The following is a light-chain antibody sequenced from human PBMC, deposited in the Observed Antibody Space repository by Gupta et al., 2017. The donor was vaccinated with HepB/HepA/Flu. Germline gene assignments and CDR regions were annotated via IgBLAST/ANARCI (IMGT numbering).Light chain of an antibody. Sequence: QSALTQTASVSGSPGQSITISCTGTSSDVGSYNLVSWYQQHPGKAPKLMIHEVSKRPSGVSNRFSGSKSGNTASLTSSGLQAEDEADYYCCSYAGSSTRVVFGGGTKLTVL. CDR2: EVS. J-gene: IGLJ2*01. V-gene: IGLV2-23*02. CDR3: CSYAGSSTRVV. CDR1: SSDVGSYNL.